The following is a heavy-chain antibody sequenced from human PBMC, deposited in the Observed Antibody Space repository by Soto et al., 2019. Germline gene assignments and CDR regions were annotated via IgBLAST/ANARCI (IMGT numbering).Heavy chain of an antibody. CDR3: TRGLFSGSSYSGSWYYFDS. D-gene: IGHD1-26*01. CDR2: INHSGSS. CDR1: GGSFSGYI. J-gene: IGHJ4*02. Sequence: QVRLQQWGAGLLKPSETLSLTCAVSGGSFSGYIWTWIRQTPGKGLQWIGQINHSGSSIYNPSLRNRVPISTLSXXXFXXGLGSVTAADTAVYYCTRGLFSGSSYSGSWYYFDSWGQGTMVTVSS. V-gene: IGHV4-34*01.